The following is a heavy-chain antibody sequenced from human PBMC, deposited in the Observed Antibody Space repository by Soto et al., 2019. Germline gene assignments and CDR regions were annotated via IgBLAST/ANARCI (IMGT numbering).Heavy chain of an antibody. V-gene: IGHV1-8*01. J-gene: IGHJ4*02. D-gene: IGHD1-26*01. Sequence: QAQLVQSGAEVKKPGASVKVSCKASGYTFTGYDINWVRQATGQGLEWMGWMNPNSGNTGYAQNFQGRVTMTRDNSITTAYMERTSLRDDDSAVYDCAGEKVGTTGIDFWGQGTLVTVSS. CDR1: GYTFTGYD. CDR2: MNPNSGNT. CDR3: AGEKVGTTGIDF.